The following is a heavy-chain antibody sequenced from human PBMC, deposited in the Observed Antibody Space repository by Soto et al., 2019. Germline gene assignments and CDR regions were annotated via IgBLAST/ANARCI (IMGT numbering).Heavy chain of an antibody. J-gene: IGHJ4*02. Sequence: PGESLNLSCTVSGYSFTRYWISWVRQLPGKGLEWMGRIDPSDSYTNYSPSFQGHVTISADKSISTAYLQWSSLKASDTAMYYCASGPSGYDLVAPDYWGQGTLVTVSS. V-gene: IGHV5-10-1*01. CDR3: ASGPSGYDLVAPDY. CDR1: GYSFTRYW. D-gene: IGHD5-12*01. CDR2: IDPSDSYT.